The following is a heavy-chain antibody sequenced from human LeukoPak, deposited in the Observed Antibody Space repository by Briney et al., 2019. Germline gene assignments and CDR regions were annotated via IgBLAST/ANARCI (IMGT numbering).Heavy chain of an antibody. CDR2: ISYDGSNK. D-gene: IGHD1-26*01. Sequence: PGGSLRLSCAASGFTFSSYGMHWVRQAPGKGLEWVAVISYDGSNKYYADSVRDRLTISRDNSKNTLYLQMNSLRAEDTAVYYCAKDFPGGSYEDDVFDIWGQGTMVTVSS. CDR3: AKDFPGGSYEDDVFDI. V-gene: IGHV3-30*18. CDR1: GFTFSSYG. J-gene: IGHJ3*02.